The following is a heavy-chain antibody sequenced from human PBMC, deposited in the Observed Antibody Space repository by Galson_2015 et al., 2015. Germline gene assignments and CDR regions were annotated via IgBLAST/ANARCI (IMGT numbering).Heavy chain of an antibody. Sequence: SVKVSCKASGGTFSSYAISWVRQAPGQGLEWMGWISAYNGNTNYAQKLQGRVTMTTDTSTSTAYMELRSLRSDDTAVYYCARDRGDIVVVPAVSNWFDPWGQGTLVTVSS. CDR1: GGTFSSYA. J-gene: IGHJ5*02. D-gene: IGHD2-2*01. CDR2: ISAYNGNT. V-gene: IGHV1-18*01. CDR3: ARDRGDIVVVPAVSNWFDP.